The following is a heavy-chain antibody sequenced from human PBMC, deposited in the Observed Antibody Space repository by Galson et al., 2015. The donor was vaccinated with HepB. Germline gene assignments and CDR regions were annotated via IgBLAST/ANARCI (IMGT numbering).Heavy chain of an antibody. CDR3: AKVFPEKTNGWYRQALYYFDS. Sequence: LRLSCAASGFTFSYYAMSWVRQAPGKGLEWVSAITPSGDNTYSADSMKGRFTISRDNSKNTLFLQMNSLRADDTAIYFCAKVFPEKTNGWYRQALYYFDSWGQGTRVTVSS. CDR1: GFTFSYYA. J-gene: IGHJ4*02. CDR2: ITPSGDNT. V-gene: IGHV3-23*01. D-gene: IGHD6-19*01.